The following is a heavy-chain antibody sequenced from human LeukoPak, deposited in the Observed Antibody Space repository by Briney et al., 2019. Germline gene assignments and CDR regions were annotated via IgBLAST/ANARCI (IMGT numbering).Heavy chain of an antibody. CDR1: GFTLSSYA. CDR3: SVIHRYYDGSGYWVQ. CDR2: ISTNGGST. D-gene: IGHD3-22*01. Sequence: PGGSLRLSCEASGFTLSSYAMSWVRQAPGKGLEWVSGISTNGGSTSYADSVKGRLTISRDNPRNMLYMQMNSLRAEDTAVYYCSVIHRYYDGSGYWVQWGQGRLVTVSS. J-gene: IGHJ4*02. V-gene: IGHV3-23*01.